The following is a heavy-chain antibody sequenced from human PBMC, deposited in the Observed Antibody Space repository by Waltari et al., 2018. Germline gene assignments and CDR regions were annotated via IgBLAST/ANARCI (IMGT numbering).Heavy chain of an antibody. D-gene: IGHD6-13*01. Sequence: QVQLQQWGAGLLKPSETLSLTCAVYVGSFRGYYWSWIRQPPGKGLEWIGEINHSGSTNYNPSLKSRVTISVDTSKNQFSLKLSSVTAADTAVYYCARGLGIAAAGVFDYWGQGTLVTVSS. CDR3: ARGLGIAAAGVFDY. CDR1: VGSFRGYY. V-gene: IGHV4-34*01. CDR2: INHSGST. J-gene: IGHJ4*02.